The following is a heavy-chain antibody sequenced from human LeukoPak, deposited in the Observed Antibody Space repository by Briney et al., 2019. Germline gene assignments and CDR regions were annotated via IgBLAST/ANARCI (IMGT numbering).Heavy chain of an antibody. CDR2: INHSGST. J-gene: IGHJ4*02. CDR1: GGSFSGYY. V-gene: IGHV4-34*01. CDR3: ARDPTQAYLDY. Sequence: PSETLSLTCAVYGGSFSGYYWSWIRQPPGKGLEWIGEINHSGSTNYNPSLKSRVTISVDTSKNQFSLKLSSVTAADTAVYYCARDPTQAYLDYWGQGTLVTVSS.